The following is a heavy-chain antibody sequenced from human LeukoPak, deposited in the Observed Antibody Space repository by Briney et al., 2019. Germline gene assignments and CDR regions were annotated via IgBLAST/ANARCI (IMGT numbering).Heavy chain of an antibody. Sequence: GGSLRLSCAASGFTVSSNYMSWIRQAPGKGLEWVSYISSSGSTIYYADSVKGRFTISRDNAKNSLYLQMNSLRAEDTAVYYCARGGWELPSFTIWYFDLWGRGTLVTVSS. V-gene: IGHV3-11*01. CDR3: ARGGWELPSFTIWYFDL. D-gene: IGHD1-26*01. J-gene: IGHJ2*01. CDR1: GFTVSSNY. CDR2: ISSSGSTI.